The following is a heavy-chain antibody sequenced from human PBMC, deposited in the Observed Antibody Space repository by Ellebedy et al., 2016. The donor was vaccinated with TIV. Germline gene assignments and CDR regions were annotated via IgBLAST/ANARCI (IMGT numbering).Heavy chain of an antibody. CDR1: GYTFTNYY. J-gene: IGHJ4*02. CDR2: LDARVGST. Sequence: ASVKVSCKTSGYTFTNYYFHWIRQAPGRGLEWMGVLDARVGSTIYAQSLQGRVTMTADTSTRTVYMELRSLRLEDTAVYYCASVPSAGADFWGQGTLVTVSS. D-gene: IGHD1-14*01. CDR3: ASVPSAGADF. V-gene: IGHV1-46*01.